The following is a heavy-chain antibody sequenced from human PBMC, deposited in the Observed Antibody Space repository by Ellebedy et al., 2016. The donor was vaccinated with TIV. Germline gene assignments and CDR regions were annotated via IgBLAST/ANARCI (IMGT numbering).Heavy chain of an antibody. J-gene: IGHJ4*02. CDR1: GFTFSTYS. CDR3: VQGGSMIGGPTPPY. D-gene: IGHD3-22*01. Sequence: PGGSLRLSCSASGFTFSTYSIHWVRQAPGEGLDYVSTISTNGVTAFYADSVRARFIISRDNSRNSVYVQMSSLRAEDTAVYYCVQGGSMIGGPTPPYWGQGTLVTVSS. V-gene: IGHV3-64*05. CDR2: ISTNGVTA.